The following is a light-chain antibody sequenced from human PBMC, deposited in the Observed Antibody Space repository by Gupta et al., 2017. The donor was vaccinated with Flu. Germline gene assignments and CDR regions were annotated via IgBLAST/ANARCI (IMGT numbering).Light chain of an antibody. Sequence: GDRVTITCRASQSISSWFAWYQQTPEKAAKHLNYKASSLQSGVPSSFSGSGSGAEFTLTITSLQPDDFATYYCLQYNSYPWTFGQGTKVEIK. CDR3: LQYNSYPWT. CDR2: KAS. V-gene: IGKV1-5*03. J-gene: IGKJ1*01. CDR1: QSISSW.